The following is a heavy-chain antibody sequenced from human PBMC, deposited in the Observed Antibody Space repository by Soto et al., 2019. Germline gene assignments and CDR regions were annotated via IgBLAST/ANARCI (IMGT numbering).Heavy chain of an antibody. J-gene: IGHJ6*02. CDR2: ISWNSGSI. Sequence: SLRLACAAYGFTFDDYAMHWVRQAPGKGLEWVSGISWNSGSIGYADSVKGRFTISRDNAKNSLYLQMNSLRAEDTALYYCAKALGTKRGWYYGMDVWGQGTTVTVSS. D-gene: IGHD6-19*01. CDR3: AKALGTKRGWYYGMDV. V-gene: IGHV3-9*01. CDR1: GFTFDDYA.